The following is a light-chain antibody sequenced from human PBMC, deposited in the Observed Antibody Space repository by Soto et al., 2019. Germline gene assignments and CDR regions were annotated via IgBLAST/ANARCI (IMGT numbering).Light chain of an antibody. J-gene: IGKJ1*01. Sequence: EIVLTQSPGTLSLSPGERATLYCRASQSLTNSFIAWYQQKPGQAPRLLIYDTSSRATGIPDRFSGSGSGTDFTLTISRLEPEDFAVYYCQQYHSSLWTFGQGTKVDIK. CDR3: QQYHSSLWT. CDR2: DTS. V-gene: IGKV3-20*01. CDR1: QSLTNSF.